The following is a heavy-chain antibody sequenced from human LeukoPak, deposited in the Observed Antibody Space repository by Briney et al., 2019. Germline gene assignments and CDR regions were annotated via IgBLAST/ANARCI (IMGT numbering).Heavy chain of an antibody. Sequence: GGSFRLSCAASGFTLSNPWMSWVRQAPGKGLEWVGRIKRQIDSGTTDYAAPVKCRFTISRDDSKNTLYLQMNSLKTEDTAVYFCTKIAMTGQASLDCWGQGTLVTVSS. CDR1: GFTLSNPW. CDR2: IKRQIDSGTT. J-gene: IGHJ4*02. CDR3: TKIAMTGQASLDC. V-gene: IGHV3-15*01. D-gene: IGHD6-19*01.